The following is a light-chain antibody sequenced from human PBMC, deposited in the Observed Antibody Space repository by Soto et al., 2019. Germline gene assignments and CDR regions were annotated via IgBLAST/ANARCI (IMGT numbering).Light chain of an antibody. CDR3: QQRNKWPPVT. CDR1: PSVSNS. V-gene: IGKV3-11*01. CDR2: DAS. Sequence: ESVLTQSPATLSLSPGERATLSCRASPSVSNSLAWYQHKPGQAPRLLIYDASHRATGVPTRFSGSGSGTDFTLTISSLEPEDFAVYYCQQRNKWPPVTVGGGTRVEIK. J-gene: IGKJ4*01.